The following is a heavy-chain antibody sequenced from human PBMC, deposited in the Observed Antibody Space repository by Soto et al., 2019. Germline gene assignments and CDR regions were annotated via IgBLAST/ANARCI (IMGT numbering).Heavy chain of an antibody. J-gene: IGHJ4*02. V-gene: IGHV1-3*01. Sequence: QVQLVQSGAEVKKPGASVKVSCKASGYTFTSYAMHWVRQAPGQRLEWMGWINAGNGNTKYSQKFQGRVTITRDTSASTAYMELSSLRSEDTAVYYCAREPRWAAAGTLCYWGQGTLVTVSS. CDR1: GYTFTSYA. CDR2: INAGNGNT. D-gene: IGHD6-13*01. CDR3: AREPRWAAAGTLCY.